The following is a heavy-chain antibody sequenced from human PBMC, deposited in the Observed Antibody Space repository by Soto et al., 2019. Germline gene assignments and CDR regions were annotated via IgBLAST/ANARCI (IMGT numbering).Heavy chain of an antibody. V-gene: IGHV1-69*02. CDR2: IIPILGIA. Sequence: SVKVSCKASGGTFSSYTISWVRQAPGQGLEWMGRIIPILGIANYAQKFQGRVTITADKSTSTAYMELRSLRSDDTAVYYCARGVGSGSYYNQYNWFDPWGKGTLVTVAS. J-gene: IGHJ5*02. CDR3: ARGVGSGSYYNQYNWFDP. CDR1: GGTFSSYT. D-gene: IGHD3-10*01.